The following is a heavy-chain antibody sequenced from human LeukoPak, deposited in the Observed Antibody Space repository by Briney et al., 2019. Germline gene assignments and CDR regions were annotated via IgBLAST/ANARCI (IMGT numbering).Heavy chain of an antibody. CDR3: AKGSCSSTSCSPRGDYYYYGMDV. Sequence: GGSLRLSCAASGFTFSSYGMHWVRQAPGKGLEWVAVISYDGSNKYYADSVKGRFTISRDNAKNTLYLQMNFLRAEDTAVYYCAKGSCSSTSCSPRGDYYYYGMDVWGQGTTVTVSS. CDR1: GFTFSSYG. D-gene: IGHD2-2*01. J-gene: IGHJ6*02. V-gene: IGHV3-30*18. CDR2: ISYDGSNK.